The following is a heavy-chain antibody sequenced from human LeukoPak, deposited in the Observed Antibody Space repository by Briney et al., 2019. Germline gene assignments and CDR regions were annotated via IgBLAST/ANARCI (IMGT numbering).Heavy chain of an antibody. CDR2: ISAYNGNT. Sequence: GASVTVSCKASGYTFTSYGISWVRQAPGQGLEWMGWISAYNGNTNYAQKLQGRVTMTTDTSTSTAYMELRSLRSDDTAVYYCAKAVAGTDAFDIWGQGTMVTVSS. CDR1: GYTFTSYG. D-gene: IGHD6-19*01. CDR3: AKAVAGTDAFDI. J-gene: IGHJ3*02. V-gene: IGHV1-18*01.